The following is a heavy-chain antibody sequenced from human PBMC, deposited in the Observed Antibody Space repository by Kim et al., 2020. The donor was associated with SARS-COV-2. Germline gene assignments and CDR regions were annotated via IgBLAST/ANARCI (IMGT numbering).Heavy chain of an antibody. Sequence: SETLSLTCAVYGGSFSGYYWSWIRQPPGKGLEWIGEINHSRSTNYNLSHKSRGTISVDTSKNQFSLKLTSVTAADTAVYYCAGGRTATGFRRLGFDFCGQRTLGT. V-gene: IGHV4-34*01. D-gene: IGHD1-1*01. CDR1: GGSFSGYY. J-gene: IGHJ4*02. CDR2: INHSRST. CDR3: AGGRTATGFRRLGFDF.